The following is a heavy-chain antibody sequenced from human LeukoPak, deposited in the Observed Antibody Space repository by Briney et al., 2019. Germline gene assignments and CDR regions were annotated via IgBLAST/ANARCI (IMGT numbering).Heavy chain of an antibody. J-gene: IGHJ4*02. V-gene: IGHV4-59*01. D-gene: IGHD3-10*01. Sequence: SETLSLTCTVSGGSISSYYWIWIRQPPGKGLEWIGYIYYSGSTNYNPSLKSRVTISVDTSKNQFSLKLISVTAADTAVYYCARGKVVVRGVNWAPFDYWGQGTLVTVSA. CDR2: IYYSGST. CDR3: ARGKVVVRGVNWAPFDY. CDR1: GGSISSYY.